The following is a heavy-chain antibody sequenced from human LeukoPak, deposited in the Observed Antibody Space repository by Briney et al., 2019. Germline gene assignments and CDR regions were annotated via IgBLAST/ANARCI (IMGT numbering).Heavy chain of an antibody. J-gene: IGHJ6*03. CDR2: ISFDKSNK. CDR1: GFRFSSYA. CDR3: ARVPRVSRYYYYYMDV. D-gene: IGHD3-10*01. V-gene: IGHV3-30*04. Sequence: PGGSLRLSCAASGFRFSSYAMHWVRQAPGKGLEWVAVISFDKSNKYFADSVKGRFTISRDNAKNSLYLQMNSLRAEDTAVYYCARVPRVSRYYYYYMDVWGKGTTVTISS.